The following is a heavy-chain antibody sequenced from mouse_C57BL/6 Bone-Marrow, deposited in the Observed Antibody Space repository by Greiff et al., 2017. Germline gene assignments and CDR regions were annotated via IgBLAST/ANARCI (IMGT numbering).Heavy chain of an antibody. J-gene: IGHJ4*01. CDR3: VRQGEGYYYAMDY. CDR1: GFSFNTYA. CDR2: IRSKSNNYAT. V-gene: IGHV10-1*01. Sequence: EVQLQESGGGLVQPKGSLKLSCAASGFSFNTYAMNWVRQAPGKGLEWVARIRSKSNNYATYYADSVKDRFTISRDDSESMLYLQMNNCKTEDTARDYCVRQGEGYYYAMDYWGQGTSVTVSS.